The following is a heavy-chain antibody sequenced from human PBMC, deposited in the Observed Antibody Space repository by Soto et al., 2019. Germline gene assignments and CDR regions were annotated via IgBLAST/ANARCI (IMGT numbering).Heavy chain of an antibody. CDR1: GGSISSSSYY. CDR2: IYYSGST. D-gene: IGHD3-10*01. V-gene: IGHV4-39*01. Sequence: PSETLSLTCTVSGGSISSSSYYWGWIRQPPGKGLEWIGSIYYSGSTYYNPSLKSRVTISVDTSKNQFSLKLSSVTAADTAVYYCARQGGSGSYYSDSGQGTLVTVSS. J-gene: IGHJ4*02. CDR3: ARQGGSGSYYSD.